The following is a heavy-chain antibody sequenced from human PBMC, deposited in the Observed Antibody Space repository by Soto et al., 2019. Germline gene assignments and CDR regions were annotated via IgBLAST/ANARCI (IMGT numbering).Heavy chain of an antibody. J-gene: IGHJ6*02. CDR3: ARIKLVDFFFINVDVYDMDV. Sequence: EVQLVESGGGLVQPGGSLRLSCAASGFTLSNYAVNWVRQAPGKGLEWVSYISSDSRYIYHGDSVKGRFTISRDNARNSVYLQMNRLRDEDTAVYYCARIKLVDFFFINVDVYDMDVWGQGTPVTVSS. CDR2: ISSDSRYI. CDR1: GFTLSNYA. V-gene: IGHV3-48*02. D-gene: IGHD2-15*01.